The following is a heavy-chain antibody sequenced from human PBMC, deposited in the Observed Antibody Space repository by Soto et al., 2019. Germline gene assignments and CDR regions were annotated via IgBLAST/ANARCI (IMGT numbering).Heavy chain of an antibody. V-gene: IGHV3-30*18. CDR3: AKVKMATIYYYYYGMDV. CDR2: ISYDGSNK. Sequence: LRLSCAASGFTFSSYGMHWVRQAPGKGLEWVAVISYDGSNKYYADSVKGRFTISRDNSKNTLYLQMNSLRAEDTAVYYCAKVKMATIYYYYYGMDVWGQGTTVTVSS. J-gene: IGHJ6*02. D-gene: IGHD5-12*01. CDR1: GFTFSSYG.